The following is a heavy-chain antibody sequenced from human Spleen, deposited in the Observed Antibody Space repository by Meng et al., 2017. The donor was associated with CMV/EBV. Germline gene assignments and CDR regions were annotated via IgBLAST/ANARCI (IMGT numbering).Heavy chain of an antibody. CDR3: ARESTPLGVIGY. CDR2: TYYNGNT. J-gene: IGHJ4*02. Sequence: SETLSLTCGASGGSVTTATYYWSWTRQPPGKGLEWIGYTYYNGNTDYNPSLKGRVTISVDTSMNQFSLTLNSVTAADTAVYYCARESTPLGVIGYWGQGMLVTVSS. D-gene: IGHD3-22*01. CDR1: GGSVTTATYY. V-gene: IGHV4-61*01.